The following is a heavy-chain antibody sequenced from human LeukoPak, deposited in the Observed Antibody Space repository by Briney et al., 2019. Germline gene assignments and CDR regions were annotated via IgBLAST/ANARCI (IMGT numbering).Heavy chain of an antibody. CDR1: GGSISSGDYY. CDR3: ARHGGYDFWSGYYTDYFDY. J-gene: IGHJ4*02. CDR2: IYYSGST. D-gene: IGHD3-3*01. Sequence: SETLSLTCTVSGGSISSGDYYWSWIRQPPGKGLERIGYIYYSGSTYYNPSLKSRVTISVDTSKNQFSLKLSSVTAADTAVYYCARHGGYDFWSGYYTDYFDYWGQGTLVTVSS. V-gene: IGHV4-30-4*01.